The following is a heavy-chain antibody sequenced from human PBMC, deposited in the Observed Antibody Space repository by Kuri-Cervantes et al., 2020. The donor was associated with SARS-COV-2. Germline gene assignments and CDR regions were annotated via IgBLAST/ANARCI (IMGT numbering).Heavy chain of an antibody. V-gene: IGHV3-48*03. CDR2: ISSSGSTI. D-gene: IGHD3-22*01. J-gene: IGHJ4*02. CDR1: GFTFSSYE. CDR3: ARGDSSGYLYYFDY. Sequence: GESLKISCAASGFTFSSYEMNWVRQAPGKGLELVSYISSSGSTIYYADSVKGRFTISRDNAKNSLYLQMNSLRAEDTAVYYCARGDSSGYLYYFDYWGQGTLVTVSS.